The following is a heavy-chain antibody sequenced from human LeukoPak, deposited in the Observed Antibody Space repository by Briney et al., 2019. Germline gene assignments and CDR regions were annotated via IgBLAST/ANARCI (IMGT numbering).Heavy chain of an antibody. V-gene: IGHV1-69*04. D-gene: IGHD4-11*01. CDR2: IIPILGIA. Sequence: ASVKVSCKASGGTFSSYAISWVRQAPGPGLEWMGRIIPILGIANYAQKFQGRVTITADKSTSTAYMELSSLRSEDTAVYYCARISEYSLFDYWGQGTLVTVSS. J-gene: IGHJ4*02. CDR1: GGTFSSYA. CDR3: ARISEYSLFDY.